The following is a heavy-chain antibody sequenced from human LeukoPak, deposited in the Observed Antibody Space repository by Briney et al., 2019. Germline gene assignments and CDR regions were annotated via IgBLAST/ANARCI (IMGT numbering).Heavy chain of an antibody. D-gene: IGHD7-27*01. V-gene: IGHV4-39*07. Sequence: SETLSLTCTVSGVSISSSNSYWGWIRQPPGKGLEWIGSIYYSGNTYYNASLKSQVSISLDTSKNEFSLKLSSVTAADTAVYYCARVTGQFYFYYYMDVWGKGTTVTVSS. CDR1: GVSISSSNSY. J-gene: IGHJ6*03. CDR2: IYYSGNT. CDR3: ARVTGQFYFYYYMDV.